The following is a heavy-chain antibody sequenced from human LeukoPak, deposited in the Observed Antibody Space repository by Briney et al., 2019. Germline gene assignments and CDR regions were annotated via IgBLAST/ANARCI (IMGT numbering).Heavy chain of an antibody. D-gene: IGHD3-22*01. Sequence: GGSLSLSCAASGFTFSSYAMSWVRQAPGKGLEWVAAISGSGGSTYYADSVKGRFTISRDNSTNTLYLQMNSLRAEDTAVYYCAKALHPSYYDSSGYYYYYYGMDVWGQGTTVTVSS. CDR3: AKALHPSYYDSSGYYYYYYGMDV. V-gene: IGHV3-23*01. CDR2: ISGSGGST. J-gene: IGHJ6*02. CDR1: GFTFSSYA.